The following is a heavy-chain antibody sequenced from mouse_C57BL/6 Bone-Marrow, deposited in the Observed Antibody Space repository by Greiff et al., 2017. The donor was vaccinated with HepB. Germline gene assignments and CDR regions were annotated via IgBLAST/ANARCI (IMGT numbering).Heavy chain of an antibody. V-gene: IGHV1-18*01. J-gene: IGHJ4*01. CDR1: GYTFTDYN. CDR2: INPNNGGT. D-gene: IGHD1-1*01. Sequence: VQLQQSGPELVKPGASVKIPCKASGYTFTDYNMDWVKQSHGKSLEWIGDINPNNGGTNYNQKFKGKATLTVDKTSSTAYMELRSLTSEDTAVYYCATEDPVITSVVDLSYDAMDYWGQGTSVTVSS. CDR3: ATEDPVITSVVDLSYDAMDY.